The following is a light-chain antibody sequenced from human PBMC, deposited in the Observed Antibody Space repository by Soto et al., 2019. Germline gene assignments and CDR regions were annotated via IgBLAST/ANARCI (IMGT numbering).Light chain of an antibody. V-gene: IGKV3-20*01. CDR3: QQYGSSGT. Sequence: ENVLTQSPGTVSLSPVERATLSCRASQSVASSYLAWYQQRPGQAPRLRIYGASSRATGIPVRLSGSGSGTDFTLTISRMEPEDFAVYYCQQYGSSGTFGQGTKVDI. CDR2: GAS. CDR1: QSVASSY. J-gene: IGKJ1*01.